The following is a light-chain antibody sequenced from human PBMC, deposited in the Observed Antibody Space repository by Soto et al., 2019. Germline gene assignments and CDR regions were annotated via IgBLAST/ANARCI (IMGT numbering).Light chain of an antibody. Sequence: DIQMTQYHSTLSASVGDRVTITCRASQSISSWLAGYQQKPGKAPKLLIYKSSSLESGVPSRFSGSGSGTGFTLTIILLQPDDFAAYYCQQYNDYPWTFGQGTKVEIK. CDR1: QSISSW. J-gene: IGKJ1*01. V-gene: IGKV1-5*03. CDR3: QQYNDYPWT. CDR2: KSS.